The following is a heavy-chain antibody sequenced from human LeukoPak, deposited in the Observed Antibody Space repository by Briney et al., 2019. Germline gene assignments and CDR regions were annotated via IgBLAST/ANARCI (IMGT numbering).Heavy chain of an antibody. CDR1: GFTFSTYA. CDR2: ISYDGSNK. D-gene: IGHD3-10*01. J-gene: IGHJ4*02. Sequence: GGSLRLSCAASGFTFSTYAMHWVRQGPGKGLEWVAVISYDGSNKYYADSVKGRFTISRDNSKNTLYLQMSSLSAEDTAVYYCARTTTPHFYGSGSYALGYWGQGTLVTVPS. V-gene: IGHV3-30-3*01. CDR3: ARTTTPHFYGSGSYALGY.